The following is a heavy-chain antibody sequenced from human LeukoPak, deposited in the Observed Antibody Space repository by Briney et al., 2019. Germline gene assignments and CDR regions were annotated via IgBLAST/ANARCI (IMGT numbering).Heavy chain of an antibody. J-gene: IGHJ4*02. CDR2: ISYDGSNK. CDR1: GFTFSSYA. D-gene: IGHD3-3*01. Sequence: GGSLRLSCATSGFTFSSYAMHWGRQAPGKGLEWVAVISYDGSNKYYADSVKGRFTISRDNSKNTLYLQMNSLRAEDTAVYYCARDLLEWGQGTLVTVSS. CDR3: ARDLLE. V-gene: IGHV3-30*01.